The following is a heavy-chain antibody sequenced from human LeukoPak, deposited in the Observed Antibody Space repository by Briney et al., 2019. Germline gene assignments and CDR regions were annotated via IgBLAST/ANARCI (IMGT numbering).Heavy chain of an antibody. D-gene: IGHD4-17*01. J-gene: IGHJ3*02. CDR2: IYYSGST. V-gene: IGHV4-31*03. CDR3: ARDAYVDYGDSYEHHDAFDI. Sequence: SETLSLTCTVSGGSISSGGYNWNWIRQHPGKGLEWIGYIYYSGSTYYNPSLKSRVTISADTSKNQFSLKLSSVTAADTAVYYCARDAYVDYGDSYEHHDAFDIWGQGTMVTVSS. CDR1: GGSISSGGYN.